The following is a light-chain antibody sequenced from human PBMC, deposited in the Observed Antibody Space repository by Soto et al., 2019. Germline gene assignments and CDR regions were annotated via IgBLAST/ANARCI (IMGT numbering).Light chain of an antibody. V-gene: IGLV2-14*01. Sequence: QSVLTQPASVSGSPGQSLTISCAGTMRDVGAYNLVAWYQQHPGRAPQLIIYEVRNRPSGISFRFSGSKSGNTASLTISGLHAEDESDYYCSSYTSKSSIIFGGGTKGTVL. J-gene: IGLJ2*01. CDR3: SSYTSKSSII. CDR2: EVR. CDR1: MRDVGAYNL.